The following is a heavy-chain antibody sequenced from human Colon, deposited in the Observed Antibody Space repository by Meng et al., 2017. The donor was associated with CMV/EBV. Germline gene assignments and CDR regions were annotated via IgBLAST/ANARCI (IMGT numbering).Heavy chain of an antibody. CDR3: AKAVAASDYYYRGMDV. D-gene: IGHD6-19*01. Sequence: ASVKVSCKSSGYTFTDYYIHWVRQAPGQGLEWVGWINPYSGITNYAQKFQGRVTMTRDTSITTAYMELTRLTSDDTAKYYCAKAVAASDYYYRGMDVWGQGTRSPSP. CDR2: INPYSGIT. CDR1: GYTFTDYY. V-gene: IGHV1-2*02. J-gene: IGHJ6*02.